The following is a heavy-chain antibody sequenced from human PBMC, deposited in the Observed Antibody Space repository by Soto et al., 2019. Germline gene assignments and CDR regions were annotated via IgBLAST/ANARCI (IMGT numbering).Heavy chain of an antibody. V-gene: IGHV3-33*01. CDR1: GFTFSSYG. Sequence: QVQLVESGGGVVQPGRSLRLSCAASGFTFSSYGMHWVRQAPGKGLEWVAVIWYDGSNKYYADSVKGRFTISRDNSKNTLYLQMNSLRAEDTAVYYCASDYCSVGSCYWTFDYWGQGTLVTVSS. CDR3: ASDYCSVGSCYWTFDY. J-gene: IGHJ4*02. CDR2: IWYDGSNK. D-gene: IGHD2-15*01.